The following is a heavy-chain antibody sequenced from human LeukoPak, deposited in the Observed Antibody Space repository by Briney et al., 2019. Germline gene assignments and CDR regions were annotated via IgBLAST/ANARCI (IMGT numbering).Heavy chain of an antibody. D-gene: IGHD3-9*01. CDR2: ISGSGGST. CDR1: GFTFSSYA. CDR3: AKEMRPYDILTGYFPT. Sequence: GGSLRLSCAASGFTFSSYAMSWVRQAPGKGLEWVSAISGSGGSTYYAYSVKGRLTISSDNSKNTLYLQMNSLRAEDTAVYYCAKEMRPYDILTGYFPTWGQGTLVTVSS. J-gene: IGHJ5*02. V-gene: IGHV3-23*01.